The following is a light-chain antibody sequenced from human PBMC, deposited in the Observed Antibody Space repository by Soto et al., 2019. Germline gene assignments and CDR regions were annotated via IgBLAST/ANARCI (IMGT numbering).Light chain of an antibody. Sequence: EIVLTQSPATLSLSPGESATLSCRASQSVNDYLAWYQQKPGQAPRLLIYGASNRATGILVRFSGSGSGTDFTLTISSLEPEDFAVYYCQHRGRWPRTFGQGTKLEIK. CDR1: QSVNDY. CDR2: GAS. CDR3: QHRGRWPRT. J-gene: IGKJ2*01. V-gene: IGKV3-11*01.